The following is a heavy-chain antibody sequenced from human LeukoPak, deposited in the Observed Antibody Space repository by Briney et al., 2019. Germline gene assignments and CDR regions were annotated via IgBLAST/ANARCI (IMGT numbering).Heavy chain of an antibody. CDR1: GDAFTSYG. V-gene: IGHV1-18*01. Sequence: GASVKVSCKASGDAFTSYGINWVRQAPGQGLEWMGWISAYNGDTNYAQKLQGRVTMTTDTSTSTAYIELRSLRSDDTAVYYCARSSSVTIPGYYFDYWGQGTLVTVSS. CDR3: ARSSSVTIPGYYFDY. J-gene: IGHJ4*02. CDR2: ISAYNGDT. D-gene: IGHD2-21*01.